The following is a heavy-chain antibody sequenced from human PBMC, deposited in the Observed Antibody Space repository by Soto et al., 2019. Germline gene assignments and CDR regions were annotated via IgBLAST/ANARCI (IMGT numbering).Heavy chain of an antibody. Sequence: PGGSLRLSCAASVFTVSSNYMSWVRQAPGKGLEWVSVIYSGGSTYYADSVKGRFTISRHNSKNTLYLQMNSLRAEDTAVYYCARVGARPPYYYYYYYMDVWGKGTTVTVSS. CDR1: VFTVSSNY. V-gene: IGHV3-53*04. D-gene: IGHD6-6*01. CDR3: ARVGARPPYYYYYYYMDV. J-gene: IGHJ6*03. CDR2: IYSGGST.